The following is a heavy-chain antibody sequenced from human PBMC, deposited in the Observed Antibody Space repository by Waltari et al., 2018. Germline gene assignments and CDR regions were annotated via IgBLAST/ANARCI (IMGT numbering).Heavy chain of an antibody. CDR3: ATNYDFWSGYDY. CDR2: FDPEDGET. V-gene: IGHV1-24*01. CDR1: GYTLPELS. D-gene: IGHD3-3*01. J-gene: IGHJ4*02. Sequence: QVQLVQSGAEVKKPGASVKASCKDSGYTLPELSMHRLRQAPGKGLEWMGGFDPEDGETIYAQKCQGRVTMTEDTSTDTAYMELSSLRSEDTAVYYCATNYDFWSGYDYWGQGTLVTVSS.